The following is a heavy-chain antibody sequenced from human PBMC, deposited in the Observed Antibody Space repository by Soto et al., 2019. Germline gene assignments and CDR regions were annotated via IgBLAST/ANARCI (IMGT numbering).Heavy chain of an antibody. Sequence: GGSLRLSCAASGFTLSSYAMSWVRQAPGKGLEWVSAISGSGGSTYYADSVKGRFTISRDNSKNTLYLQMNSLRAEDTAVYYCAKGTAPYYYDSSGYYEAFDIWGQGTMVTVSS. V-gene: IGHV3-23*01. CDR3: AKGTAPYYYDSSGYYEAFDI. D-gene: IGHD3-22*01. CDR2: ISGSGGST. J-gene: IGHJ3*02. CDR1: GFTLSSYA.